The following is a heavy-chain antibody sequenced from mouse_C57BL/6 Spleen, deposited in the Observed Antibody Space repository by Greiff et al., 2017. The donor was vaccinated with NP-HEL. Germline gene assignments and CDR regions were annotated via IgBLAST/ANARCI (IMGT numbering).Heavy chain of an antibody. CDR2: ISYDGSN. Sequence: EVQRVESGPGLVKPSQSLSLTCSVTGYSITSGYYWNWIRQFPGNKLEWMGYISYDGSNNYNPSLKNRISITRDTSKNQFFLKLNSVTTEDTATYYCARDGGSSSWCAYWGQGTLVTVSA. J-gene: IGHJ3*01. CDR3: ARDGGSSSWCAY. CDR1: GYSITSGYY. D-gene: IGHD1-1*01. V-gene: IGHV3-6*01.